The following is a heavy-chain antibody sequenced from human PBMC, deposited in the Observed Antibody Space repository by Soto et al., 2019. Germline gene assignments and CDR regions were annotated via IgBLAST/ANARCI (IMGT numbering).Heavy chain of an antibody. V-gene: IGHV2-5*01. CDR3: AHTWGLPFDY. J-gene: IGHJ4*02. CDR2: IDCNDDK. D-gene: IGHD3-16*01. Sequence: QITLKESGPTLVEPTQTLTLTCTYSGFSLRTTGVGVGRIRQPPGKALELLGIIDCNDDKRYSPSLKNRFTLARDISKSQVVLTMTNMDPVDTATSSCAHTWGLPFDYWGQGTLVIVSS. CDR1: GFSLRTTGVG.